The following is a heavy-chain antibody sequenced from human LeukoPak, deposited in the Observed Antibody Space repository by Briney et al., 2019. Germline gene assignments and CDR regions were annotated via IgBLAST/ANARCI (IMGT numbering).Heavy chain of an antibody. CDR2: IWYGGSNK. D-gene: IGHD3-9*01. J-gene: IGHJ6*02. V-gene: IGHV3-30*02. Sequence: GGSLRLSCAASGFTFSSYGMHWVRQAPGKGLEWVAVIWYGGSNKYYADSVKGRFTISRDNSKNTLYLQMNSLRAEDTAVYYCAKEFYDILTGSPCYYYGMDVWGQGTTVTVSS. CDR1: GFTFSSYG. CDR3: AKEFYDILTGSPCYYYGMDV.